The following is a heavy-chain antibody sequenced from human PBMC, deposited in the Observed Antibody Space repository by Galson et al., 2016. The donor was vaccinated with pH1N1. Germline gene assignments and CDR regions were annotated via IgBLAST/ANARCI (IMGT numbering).Heavy chain of an antibody. D-gene: IGHD1-26*01. CDR3: ARPRIASPGALHH. V-gene: IGHV4-31*11. J-gene: IGHJ1*01. CDR1: DYPLTGGGTS. Sequence: TLSLTCVVSDYPLTGGGTSWAWIRQSPGQGLEWIGDVSHSGSTPRNPSLKSRLTLSVDTANNQFSLKLNSLTREDTAVYFCARPRIASPGALHHWGQGNRVTVSS. CDR2: VSHSGST.